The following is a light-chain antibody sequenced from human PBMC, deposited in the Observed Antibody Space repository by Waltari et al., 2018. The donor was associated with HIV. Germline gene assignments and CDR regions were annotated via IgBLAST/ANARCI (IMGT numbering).Light chain of an antibody. CDR3: HVWDRGTDHHV. Sequence: SHVLPQPPSVSVAPGQTARITSGGNKLGRKRAPCYQQKPGQAPVLVVYNGSDRPSGIPERFSGSNSGNTATLTITRVEAGDEADYYCHVWDRGTDHHVFGTGTKVTVL. CDR1: KLGRKR. J-gene: IGLJ1*01. V-gene: IGLV3-21*02. CDR2: NGS.